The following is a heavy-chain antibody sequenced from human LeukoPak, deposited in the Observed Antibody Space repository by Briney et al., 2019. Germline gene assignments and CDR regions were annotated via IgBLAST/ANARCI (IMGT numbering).Heavy chain of an antibody. J-gene: IGHJ4*02. D-gene: IGHD3-3*01. Sequence: PGGSLRLSCAASGFTFSSYSMNWVRQAPAKGLEWVSSISSSSSYIYYADSVKGRFTISRDNAKNSLYLHMNSLRAEDTAVYYCASAFWSGYIDYWGQGTLVTVSS. V-gene: IGHV3-21*01. CDR3: ASAFWSGYIDY. CDR2: ISSSSSYI. CDR1: GFTFSSYS.